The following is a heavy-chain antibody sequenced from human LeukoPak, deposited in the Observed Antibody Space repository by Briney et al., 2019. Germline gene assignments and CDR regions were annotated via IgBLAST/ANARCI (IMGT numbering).Heavy chain of an antibody. J-gene: IGHJ4*02. CDR2: FDPEDGET. CDR1: GYTLTELS. D-gene: IGHD3-10*01. CDR3: ATSPIRGVSWYFDY. Sequence: ASVKVSCKVSGYTLTELSMHCVRQAPGKGLEWMGGFDPEDGETIYAQKFQGRVTMTEDTSTDTAYMELSSLRSEDTAVYYCATSPIRGVSWYFDYWGQGTLVTVSS. V-gene: IGHV1-24*01.